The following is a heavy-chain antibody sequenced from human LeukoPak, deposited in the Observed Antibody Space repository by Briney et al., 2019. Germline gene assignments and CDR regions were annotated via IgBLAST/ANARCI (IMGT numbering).Heavy chain of an antibody. V-gene: IGHV4-59*01. Sequence: SETLSLTCTVSGGSISSYYWSWIRQPPGKGLEWIGYIYYSGSTNYNPSLKSRVTISVDTSKNQFSLKLSSVTAADTAVYYCARGGGLRRDYWGQGTLVTVSS. D-gene: IGHD3-16*01. CDR2: IYYSGST. CDR3: ARGGGLRRDY. CDR1: GGSISSYY. J-gene: IGHJ4*02.